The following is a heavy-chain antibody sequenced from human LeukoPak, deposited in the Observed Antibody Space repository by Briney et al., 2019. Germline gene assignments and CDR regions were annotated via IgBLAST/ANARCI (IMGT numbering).Heavy chain of an antibody. Sequence: GASVKVSCKASGYTFTSYGITWVRQAPGQGLEWMGWISGYNGDTKYAQKLQGRVTMTTDTSTSTVYMELRSLRSDDTAVYFCARRSSGYDSWFDSWGQGTLVTVSS. J-gene: IGHJ5*01. CDR1: GYTFTSYG. V-gene: IGHV1-18*01. D-gene: IGHD5-12*01. CDR2: ISGYNGDT. CDR3: ARRSSGYDSWFDS.